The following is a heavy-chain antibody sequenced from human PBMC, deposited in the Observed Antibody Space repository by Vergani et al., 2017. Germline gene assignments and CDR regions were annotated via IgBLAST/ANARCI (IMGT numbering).Heavy chain of an antibody. CDR2: IYPADSGT. CDR3: ARNTTYTDS. CDR1: EYSFGNYW. D-gene: IGHD1-1*01. J-gene: IGHJ4*02. V-gene: IGHV5-51*03. Sequence: EVELVQSGPEMRKPGESLKISCKGSEYSFGNYWIGWVRQMPGKGLEWMGIIYPADSGTRYSPSFQGQVTISADKSISTAFLQWDSLKASDTALYYCARNTTYTDSWGQGTLVTVSS.